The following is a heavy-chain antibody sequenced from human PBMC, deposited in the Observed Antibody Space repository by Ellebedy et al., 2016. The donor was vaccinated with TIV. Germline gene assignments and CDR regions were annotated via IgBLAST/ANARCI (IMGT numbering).Heavy chain of an antibody. J-gene: IGHJ6*02. CDR2: ISAYNGNT. CDR1: GYTFTNYG. CDR3: ARDTPSNDYGDYEYNGMDV. Sequence: ASVKVSCXASGYTFTNYGISWVRQAPEQGLEWMGWISAYNGNTDYAQKFQGRIMMTTDTSRKTAYMELASLSSDDTAVYYCARDTPSNDYGDYEYNGMDVWGQGTTVTVSS. D-gene: IGHD4-17*01. V-gene: IGHV1-18*01.